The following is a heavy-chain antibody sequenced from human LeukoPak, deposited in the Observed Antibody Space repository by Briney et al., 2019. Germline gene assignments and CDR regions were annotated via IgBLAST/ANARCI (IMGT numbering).Heavy chain of an antibody. CDR1: GFTFSSYS. CDR2: ISTSSSYI. D-gene: IGHD6-19*01. V-gene: IGHV3-21*01. CDR3: ARDRSGWYNYYYMDV. Sequence: GGSLRLSCAGSGFTFSSYSMNWVRQAPGKGLEWVSSISTSSSYIYYADSLKGRFTISRDNAKNSLYLQMNSLRAEDTAVYYCARDRSGWYNYYYMDVWGKGTTVTVSS. J-gene: IGHJ6*03.